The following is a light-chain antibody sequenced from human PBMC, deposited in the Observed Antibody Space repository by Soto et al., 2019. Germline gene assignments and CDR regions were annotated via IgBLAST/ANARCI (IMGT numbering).Light chain of an antibody. V-gene: IGKV3-20*01. Sequence: EIVLTQSPGTLSLSPGERATLSCRASQSVGNSYLAWYQQKPGQAPRLLIFGTSSRATGIPDRFSGSGSGTDFTLTISRLEPEDFAVYYCQQYGSSPRYTFGQGTKLEIK. CDR1: QSVGNSY. CDR3: QQYGSSPRYT. CDR2: GTS. J-gene: IGKJ2*01.